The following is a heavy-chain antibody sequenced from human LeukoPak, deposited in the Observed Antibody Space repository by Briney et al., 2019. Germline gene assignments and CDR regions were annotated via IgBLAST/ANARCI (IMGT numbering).Heavy chain of an antibody. V-gene: IGHV1-2*02. D-gene: IGHD6-19*01. Sequence: ASVKVSCKASGYTFTDYYLHWVRQAPGQGLEWMGWIHPNSGGTNYAQKFQGRVAMTRDTSISTAYMELSSLGTDDTAVCYCARLAAVPGWGQGTLVTVSS. CDR1: GYTFTDYY. CDR2: IHPNSGGT. J-gene: IGHJ1*01. CDR3: ARLAAVPG.